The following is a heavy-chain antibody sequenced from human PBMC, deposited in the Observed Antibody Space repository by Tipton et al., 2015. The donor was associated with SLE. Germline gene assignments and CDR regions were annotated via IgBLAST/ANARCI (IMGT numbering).Heavy chain of an antibody. CDR3: ARRPSVAAAGAFDY. CDR2: INHSGST. Sequence: TLSLTCAVYGGSFSGYYWSWIRQPPGKGLERIGEINHSGSTNYNPSLKSRVTISVDTSKNQFSLKLSSVTAADTAVYYCARRPSVAAAGAFDYWGQGTLVTVSS. D-gene: IGHD6-13*01. J-gene: IGHJ4*02. V-gene: IGHV4-34*01. CDR1: GGSFSGYY.